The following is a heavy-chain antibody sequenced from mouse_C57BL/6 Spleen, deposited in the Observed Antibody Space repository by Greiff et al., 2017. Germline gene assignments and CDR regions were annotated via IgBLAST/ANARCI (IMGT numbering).Heavy chain of an antibody. V-gene: IGHV5-16*01. D-gene: IGHD1-1*01. CDR2: IKYDGSST. CDR1: GFTFSDYY. J-gene: IGHJ4*01. CDR3: AREGGMYYVSSPYNYAMDY. Sequence: EVMLVEPEGGLVQPGSSMKLSCTASGFTFSDYYMAWVRQVPEKGLEWVANIKYDGSSTYYLDSLKSRFIISRNNAKNILYLQMSSLKSEDTATYCCAREGGMYYVSSPYNYAMDYWGQGTSRTVSS.